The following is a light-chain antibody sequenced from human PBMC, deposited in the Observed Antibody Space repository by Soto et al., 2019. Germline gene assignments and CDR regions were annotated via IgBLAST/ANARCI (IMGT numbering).Light chain of an antibody. Sequence: IVLTQSPATLSLSPGERATLSCRASQSVSSYLAWYQQKPGQAPRLLIYDASNRATGIPARFSGSGSGTEFSLTISSLEPEDFAIYYCQQPSNWPLTFGGGTKVEIK. J-gene: IGKJ4*01. CDR1: QSVSSY. V-gene: IGKV3-11*01. CDR3: QQPSNWPLT. CDR2: DAS.